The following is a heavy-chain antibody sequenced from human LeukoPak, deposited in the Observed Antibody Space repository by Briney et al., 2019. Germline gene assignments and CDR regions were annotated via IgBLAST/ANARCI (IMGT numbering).Heavy chain of an antibody. J-gene: IGHJ4*02. V-gene: IGHV3-48*03. D-gene: IGHD3-22*01. Sequence: PGGSLRLSCAASGFTFSSYEMNWVRQAPGKGLEWVSYISSSGSTIYYADSVKGRFTISRDNAKNSLYLQMNSLRAEDTAVYYCARGPFETYYYYSSARFDYWGQGTLVTVSS. CDR1: GFTFSSYE. CDR2: ISSSGSTI. CDR3: ARGPFETYYYYSSARFDY.